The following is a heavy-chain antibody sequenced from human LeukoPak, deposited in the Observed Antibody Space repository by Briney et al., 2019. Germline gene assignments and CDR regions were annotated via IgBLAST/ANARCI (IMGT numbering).Heavy chain of an antibody. J-gene: IGHJ4*02. V-gene: IGHV3-48*01. Sequence: GGSLRLSCAASGFTFSRYWMSWVRQAPGKGLEWVSYISYSSSTIYYADSVKGRFTISRDNGKNSLYLQMNNLRAEDTAVYYCARDRLHYGEYEKTFDYWGQGTLVTVSS. CDR2: ISYSSSTI. D-gene: IGHD4-17*01. CDR3: ARDRLHYGEYEKTFDY. CDR1: GFTFSRYW.